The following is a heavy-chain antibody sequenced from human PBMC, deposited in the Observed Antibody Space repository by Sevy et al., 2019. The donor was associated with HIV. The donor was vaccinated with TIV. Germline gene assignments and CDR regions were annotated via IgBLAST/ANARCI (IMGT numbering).Heavy chain of an antibody. CDR1: GYKVDMYG. Sequence: ASLKVSCKISGYKVDMYGIAWVRQAPGQGLEWMGWISTYNGNTNYAQNFQGRVTMTTETSTSVVYMELGGLRPDDTAVYYCARATGMAVAGTDRYFDFWGQGTLVTVSS. V-gene: IGHV1-18*04. J-gene: IGHJ4*01. CDR3: ARATGMAVAGTDRYFDF. D-gene: IGHD6-19*01. CDR2: ISTYNGNT.